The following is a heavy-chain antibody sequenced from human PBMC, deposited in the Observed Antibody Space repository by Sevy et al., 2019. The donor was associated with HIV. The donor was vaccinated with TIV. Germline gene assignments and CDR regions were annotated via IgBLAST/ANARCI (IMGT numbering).Heavy chain of an antibody. V-gene: IGHV3-23*01. Sequence: GGSLRLSCAASGFTFSKYSMSWVRQPPGKGLEWVSTLSFGCGEINYADSVKGRFTISRDNSKSSVYLQMNNLGPEDTAVYDSAREGCTKPHDYWGQGTLVTVSS. J-gene: IGHJ4*02. D-gene: IGHD2-8*01. CDR2: LSFGCGEI. CDR3: AREGCTKPHDY. CDR1: GFTFSKYS.